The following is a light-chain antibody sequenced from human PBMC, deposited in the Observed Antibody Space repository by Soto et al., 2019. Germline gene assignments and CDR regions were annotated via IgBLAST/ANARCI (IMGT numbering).Light chain of an antibody. CDR2: GAS. Sequence: EIVMTQSPATLSVSPGERATLSCRASQTVSRNLGWYQQKPGQAPRLLIYGASTRATGIPARFSGSGSGTEFTLTISSLQPEDFAVYYCQQYNKWPPYTFGQGTKVDIK. V-gene: IGKV3-15*01. CDR3: QQYNKWPPYT. CDR1: QTVSRN. J-gene: IGKJ2*01.